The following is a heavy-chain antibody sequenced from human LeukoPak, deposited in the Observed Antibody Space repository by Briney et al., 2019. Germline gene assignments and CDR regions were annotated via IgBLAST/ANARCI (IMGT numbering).Heavy chain of an antibody. CDR1: GGSISSTSYY. CDR2: IYYSGST. J-gene: IGHJ4*02. CDR3: ARVTGYMIEDYFDY. Sequence: PSETLSLTCTASGGSISSTSYYWSWIRQPPGKGLEWIGYIYYSGSTDYNPSLKSRVTISVETSKNQFSLKLSSVTAADTAVYYCARVTGYMIEDYFDYWGQGTLVTVSS. D-gene: IGHD3-22*01. V-gene: IGHV4-61*01.